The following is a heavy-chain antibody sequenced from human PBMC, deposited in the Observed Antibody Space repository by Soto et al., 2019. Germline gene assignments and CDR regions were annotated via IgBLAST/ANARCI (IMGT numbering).Heavy chain of an antibody. D-gene: IGHD6-19*01. V-gene: IGHV3-30*18. CDR1: GFTFSSYG. Sequence: PGGSLRLSCAASGFTFSSYGMHWVRQAPGKGLEWVALISYDGSNKYYADSVKGRFTISRDNSKNTLYLQMNSLRAEDTAVYYCAKAVAGLHWFDPWGQGALVTVSS. CDR2: ISYDGSNK. CDR3: AKAVAGLHWFDP. J-gene: IGHJ5*02.